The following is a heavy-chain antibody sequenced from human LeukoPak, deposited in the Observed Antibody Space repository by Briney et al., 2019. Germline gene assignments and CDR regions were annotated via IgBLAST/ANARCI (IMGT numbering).Heavy chain of an antibody. CDR1: GGSFSGYY. CDR2: INHSGST. D-gene: IGHD6-13*01. CDR3: AILTWGAAGTDY. J-gene: IGHJ4*02. V-gene: IGHV4-34*01. Sequence: SETLSLTCAVYGGSFSGYYWSWIRQPPGKGLEWIGEINHSGSTNYNPSLKSRVTISVDTSKNQFSLKLSSVTAADTAVYYCAILTWGAAGTDYWGQGTLVTVSS.